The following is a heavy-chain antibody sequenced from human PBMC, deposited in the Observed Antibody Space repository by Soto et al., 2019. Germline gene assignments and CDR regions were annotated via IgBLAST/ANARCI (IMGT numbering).Heavy chain of an antibody. CDR3: ARDRGVAPPVAGNTHYYYYMDV. Sequence: QDRLVQSGVEVKKPGASVRVSCKASGYSFTNYGITWVRQAPGKGFEWMGWNSDYNGNTNYAQKFQVRVNLTTDASTSTAYLELRSLRSDDTAVYYCARDRGVAPPVAGNTHYYYYMDVWGKGTTVTVSS. V-gene: IGHV1-18*01. D-gene: IGHD6-19*01. CDR1: GYSFTNYG. J-gene: IGHJ6*03. CDR2: NSDYNGNT.